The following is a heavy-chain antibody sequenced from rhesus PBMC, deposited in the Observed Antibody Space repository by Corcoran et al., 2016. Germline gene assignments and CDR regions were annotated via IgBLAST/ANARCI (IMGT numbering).Heavy chain of an antibody. CDR2: IAGSSGAN. CDR3: VRTVGTVTHWYCDL. Sequence: QVRLQESGPGLVKPSETLSLTCPVSGGSISSTNWWSWIRQSPGKGLEWMGKIAGSSGANYYNPSLKSRVTISTDTSKNQFALKLSAVTAADTAVYYGVRTVGTVTHWYCDLWGPGTPITISA. V-gene: IGHV4-65*02. J-gene: IGHJ2*01. CDR1: GGSISSTNW. D-gene: IGHD5-24*01.